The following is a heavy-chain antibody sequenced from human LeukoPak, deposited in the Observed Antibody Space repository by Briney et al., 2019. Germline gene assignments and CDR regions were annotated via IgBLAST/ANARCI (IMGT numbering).Heavy chain of an antibody. Sequence: SQTLSLTCIVSGGSISSGGYYWSWIRQPPGKGLEWIGYIYHSGSTYYNPSLKSRVTISVDRSKNQFSLKLSSVTAADTAVYYCAARPDGSAFDIWGQGTMVTVSS. CDR3: AARPDGSAFDI. D-gene: IGHD6-6*01. J-gene: IGHJ3*02. CDR1: GGSISSGGYY. V-gene: IGHV4-30-2*01. CDR2: IYHSGST.